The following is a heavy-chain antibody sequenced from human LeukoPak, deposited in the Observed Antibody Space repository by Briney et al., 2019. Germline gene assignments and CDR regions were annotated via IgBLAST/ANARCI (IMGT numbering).Heavy chain of an antibody. Sequence: PGGSLKLSCAASGFTFSSYAMSWVRQAPGKGLEWVSAISGSGGSTYYADSVKGRFSIFRDNSKNTLFLQMNRLGAEDTATYYCAKDRLRTIAVILSRAVAFDMWGQGTMVTVSS. CDR1: GFTFSSYA. CDR3: AKDRLRTIAVILSRAVAFDM. D-gene: IGHD6-19*01. J-gene: IGHJ3*02. CDR2: ISGSGGST. V-gene: IGHV3-23*01.